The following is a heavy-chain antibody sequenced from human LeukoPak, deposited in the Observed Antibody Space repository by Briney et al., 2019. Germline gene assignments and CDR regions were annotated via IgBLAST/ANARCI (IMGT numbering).Heavy chain of an antibody. CDR2: IIPIFGIA. CDR3: ARDPSYDSSGYPLYYYYGMDV. D-gene: IGHD3-22*01. J-gene: IGHJ6*02. Sequence: SVTVSCKASGGTFSSYAISWVRQAPGQGLEWMGRIIPIFGIANYAQKFQGRVTITADKSTSTAYMELSSLRSEDTAVYYCARDPSYDSSGYPLYYYYGMDVWGQGTTVTVSS. CDR1: GGTFSSYA. V-gene: IGHV1-69*04.